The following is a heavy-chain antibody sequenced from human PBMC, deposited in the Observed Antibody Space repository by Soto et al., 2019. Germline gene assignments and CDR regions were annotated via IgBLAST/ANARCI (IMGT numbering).Heavy chain of an antibody. CDR3: ARDKAGTTLNYYFGMDV. CDR2: THYSGSS. Sequence: SETLSLTCTVSGGSISGYFWSWIRQPPGRGLEWIGYTHYSGSSNYNPSLKTRVTISVDTSKNQFSLKLISVTSADTALYFCARDKAGTTLNYYFGMDVWGQGTTVTVSS. D-gene: IGHD1-7*01. CDR1: GGSISGYF. J-gene: IGHJ6*02. V-gene: IGHV4-59*01.